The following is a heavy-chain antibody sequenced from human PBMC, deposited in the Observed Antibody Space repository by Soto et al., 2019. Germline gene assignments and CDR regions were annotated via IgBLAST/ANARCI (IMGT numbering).Heavy chain of an antibody. CDR3: ARGPIAAAGKRYYYYYMDV. Sequence: TSETMSLTCAVYGGSFSGYCWSWISKPPGKGLEWIGEINHSGSTNYNPSLKSRVTISVDTSKNQFSLKLSSVTAADTAVYYCARGPIAAAGKRYYYYYMDVWGKGTTVTAP. J-gene: IGHJ6*03. CDR1: GGSFSGYC. D-gene: IGHD6-13*01. CDR2: INHSGST. V-gene: IGHV4-34*01.